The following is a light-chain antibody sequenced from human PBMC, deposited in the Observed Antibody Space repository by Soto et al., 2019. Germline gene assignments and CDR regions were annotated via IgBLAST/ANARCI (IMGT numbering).Light chain of an antibody. CDR2: KES. J-gene: IGKJ2*01. V-gene: IGKV1-5*03. CDR3: LLYNRYSIMYN. CDR1: QSISTW. Sequence: DIQMTQSPSTLSASVGDRVTITCRASQSISTWLAWYQQKPGKAPKDLIYKESSLESGVPSRFTVSGSGAEFTLTISSLQGDDFATFCCLLYNRYSIMYNFGKGIKLEL.